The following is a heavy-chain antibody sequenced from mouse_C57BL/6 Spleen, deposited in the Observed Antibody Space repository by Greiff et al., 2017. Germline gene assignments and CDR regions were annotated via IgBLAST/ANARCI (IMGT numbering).Heavy chain of an antibody. CDR1: GYTFTSYW. CDR3: ARRAVVATDYFDY. V-gene: IGHV1-69*01. Sequence: QVQLQQPGAELVMPGASVKLSCKASGYTFTSYWMHWVKQRPGQGLEWIGEIDPSDNYTNYNQKFKGKSTLTVDKSSSTAYMQLSSLTSEDSAVYYCARRAVVATDYFDYWGQGTTLTVSS. D-gene: IGHD1-1*01. J-gene: IGHJ2*01. CDR2: IDPSDNYT.